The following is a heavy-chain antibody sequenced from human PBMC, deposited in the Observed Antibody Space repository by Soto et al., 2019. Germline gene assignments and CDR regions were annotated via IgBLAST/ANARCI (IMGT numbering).Heavy chain of an antibody. D-gene: IGHD3-22*01. CDR3: ARDYDSSGWSDY. CDR1: VPSISSYY. CDR2: IYYSGST. V-gene: IGHV4-59*01. Sequence: SETLSLTRAVSVPSISSYYWSWLRQPPGKGLEWIGYIYYSGSTNYNPSLKSRVTISVDTSKNQFSLKLSSVTAADTAVYYCARDYDSSGWSDYSGQGTLVTVSS. J-gene: IGHJ4*02.